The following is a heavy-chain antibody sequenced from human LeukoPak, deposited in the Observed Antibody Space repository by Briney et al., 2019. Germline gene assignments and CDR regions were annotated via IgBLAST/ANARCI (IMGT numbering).Heavy chain of an antibody. J-gene: IGHJ4*02. CDR1: GFTFSGFW. Sequence: PGGSLRLSCAVSGFTFSGFWMSWSRQAPGKGLEWVASINSDGSEGYYADVVKGRFSISRDNARNSVYLQMASLRVEDTAVYYCARDPVEWELLLDYWGQGTLVTVSS. CDR2: INSDGSEG. CDR3: ARDPVEWELLLDY. V-gene: IGHV3-7*01. D-gene: IGHD1-26*01.